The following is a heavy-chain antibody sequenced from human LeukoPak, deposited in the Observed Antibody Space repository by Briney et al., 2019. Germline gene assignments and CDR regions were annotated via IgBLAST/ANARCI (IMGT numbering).Heavy chain of an antibody. CDR2: IYNNGYIQTSGST. Sequence: SETLSLTCTVSGGSISIYYWSWIRQPPGKGLEWIGHIYNNGYIQTSGSTNYNASLKSRVTISADTSKNQFSLQLRSVTAADTAVYFCARHPGINWFDLWGQGTLVTVSS. D-gene: IGHD1-14*01. V-gene: IGHV4-4*09. CDR3: ARHPGINWFDL. J-gene: IGHJ5*02. CDR1: GGSISIYY.